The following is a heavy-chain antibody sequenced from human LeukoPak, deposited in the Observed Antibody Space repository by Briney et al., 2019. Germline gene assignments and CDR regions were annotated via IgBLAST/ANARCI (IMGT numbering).Heavy chain of an antibody. Sequence: GGSLRLSCAASGFTFPSYTMNWVRQAPGKGLEWVSSIHESGGYIYYADSVKGRFTISRDNAEKSLYLQMNSLRADDTAVYYCARDALGSYDYWGQGTLVTVSS. J-gene: IGHJ4*02. CDR1: GFTFPSYT. CDR3: ARDALGSYDY. D-gene: IGHD3-10*01. V-gene: IGHV3-21*04. CDR2: IHESGGYI.